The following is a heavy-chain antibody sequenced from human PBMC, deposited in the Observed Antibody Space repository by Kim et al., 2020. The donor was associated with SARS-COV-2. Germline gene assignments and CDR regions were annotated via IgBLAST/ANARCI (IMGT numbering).Heavy chain of an antibody. CDR1: GFTFSSYW. J-gene: IGHJ6*04. Sequence: GGSLRLSCAASGFTFSSYWMHWVRQAPGKWLVWVSRINSDGSSTSYADSVKGRFTISRDNAKNTLYLQMNSLRAEDTAVNYRARVVHWFGELPVYYYYGMDVWGEGTPVTVSS. V-gene: IGHV3-74*01. D-gene: IGHD3-10*01. CDR2: INSDGSST. CDR3: ARVVHWFGELPVYYYYGMDV.